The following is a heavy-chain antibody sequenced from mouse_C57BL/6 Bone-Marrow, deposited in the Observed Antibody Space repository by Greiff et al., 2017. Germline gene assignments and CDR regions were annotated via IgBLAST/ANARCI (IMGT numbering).Heavy chain of an antibody. CDR2: IDPNSGGT. Sequence: QVQLQQPGAELVKPGASVKLSCKASGYTFTSYWMHWVKQRPGRGLEWIGRIDPNSGGTKYNEKFKSKATLTVDKPSSTAYMQLISLTSEDAAVYDCAFDYDARRYVDVWGTGTTVTVSS. CDR1: GYTFTSYW. D-gene: IGHD2-4*01. V-gene: IGHV1-72*01. J-gene: IGHJ1*03. CDR3: AFDYDARRYVDV.